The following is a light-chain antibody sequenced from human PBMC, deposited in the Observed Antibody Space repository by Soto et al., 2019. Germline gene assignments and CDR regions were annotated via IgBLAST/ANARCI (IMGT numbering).Light chain of an antibody. CDR2: DAS. CDR1: QSVSSN. J-gene: IGKJ5*01. V-gene: IGKV3-15*01. CDR3: QQYHNWPIT. Sequence: EFVLTQSPGTLSLSPGERATLSCRASQSVSSNLAWHQQKPGQAPRILMYDASTRATGISARFSGSGSGTEFTLTISSLQSEDFAVYYCQQYHNWPITFGQGTRLEIK.